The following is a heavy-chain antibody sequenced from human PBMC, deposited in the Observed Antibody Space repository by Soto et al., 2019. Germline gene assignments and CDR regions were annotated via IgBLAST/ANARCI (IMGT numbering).Heavy chain of an antibody. Sequence: GGSLRLSCAASGFTFSSYDMHWVRQATGKGLEWVSAIGTAGDTYYPGSVKGRFTISRENAKNSLYLQMISLRAEDTAVYYCAREEPVRITMVRGVIIATHPFDYWGQGTLVTVSS. J-gene: IGHJ4*02. D-gene: IGHD3-10*01. CDR2: IGTAGDT. CDR1: GFTFSSYD. V-gene: IGHV3-13*01. CDR3: AREEPVRITMVRGVIIATHPFDY.